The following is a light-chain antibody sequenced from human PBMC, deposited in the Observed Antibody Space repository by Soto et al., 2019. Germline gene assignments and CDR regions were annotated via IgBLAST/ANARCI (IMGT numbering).Light chain of an antibody. Sequence: QSALTQPASVSGSPGQSITISCTGTSSDLAIYNYVSWYQQQPGKAPKLMIYQVTNRPSGVSNRFSGSKSGNMASLTISGLQAEDEAHYYCSSYTDISTSVVFGGGTKVTVL. CDR1: SSDLAIYNY. V-gene: IGLV2-14*01. CDR3: SSYTDISTSVV. CDR2: QVT. J-gene: IGLJ2*01.